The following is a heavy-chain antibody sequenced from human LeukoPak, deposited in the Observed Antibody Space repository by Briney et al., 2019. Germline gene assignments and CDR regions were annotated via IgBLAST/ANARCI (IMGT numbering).Heavy chain of an antibody. CDR2: INDVSGDI. CDR3: ARDTYQPGRIDC. D-gene: IGHD2-2*01. Sequence: GGSLRLSCAASEFTFSLYATNWVRQAPGKGLEWVSYINDVSGDIHYADSVKGRFTISRDNAKNTLYLQMNSLRAEDTAVYYCARDTYQPGRIDCWGQGTLVIVSS. V-gene: IGHV3-21*05. J-gene: IGHJ4*02. CDR1: EFTFSLYA.